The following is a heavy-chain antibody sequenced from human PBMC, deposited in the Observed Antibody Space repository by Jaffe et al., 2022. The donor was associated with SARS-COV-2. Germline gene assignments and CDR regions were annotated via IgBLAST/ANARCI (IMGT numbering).Heavy chain of an antibody. CDR1: GFTFSIYD. D-gene: IGHD1-1*01. V-gene: IGHV3-13*01. J-gene: IGHJ4*02. Sequence: EVQLVESGGGLVQPGGSLRLSCAASGFTFSIYDMHWVRQATRRGLEWVSAIASGGETYYLGSVMGRFTISRENAKSSFYLQMNSLKAGDTAVYYCAVITSDGIYWGPGTLVTVSS. CDR3: AVITSDGIY. CDR2: IASGGET.